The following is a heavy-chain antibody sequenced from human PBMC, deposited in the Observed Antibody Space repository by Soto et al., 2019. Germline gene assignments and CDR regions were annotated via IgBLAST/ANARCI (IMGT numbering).Heavy chain of an antibody. CDR1: GFTFSSYA. CDR2: ISGSGGSA. J-gene: IGHJ4*02. CDR3: AKEGSSCWYFFDY. D-gene: IGHD6-19*01. V-gene: IGHV3-23*01. Sequence: EVQLLDSGGGLVQPGGSLRLSCAASGFTFSSYAMSWVRQSPGKGLEWVSTISGSGGSAYYADSMKGRLTISRDNSKNTVYMQMNSLRAEDTAGYYGAKEGSSCWYFFDYWGQGTLVTVSS.